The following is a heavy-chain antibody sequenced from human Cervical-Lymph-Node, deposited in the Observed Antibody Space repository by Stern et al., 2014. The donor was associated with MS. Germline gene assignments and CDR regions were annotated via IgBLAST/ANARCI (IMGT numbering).Heavy chain of an antibody. D-gene: IGHD2-8*01. J-gene: IGHJ6*02. CDR3: AATKRGYYLYYGMDV. Sequence: VQLVESGAEVKKPGASVKVSCKASGYTFTSYDINWVRQATGQGLEWMGWMNPNSGNTGYAQKFQGRVTMTRNTSISTAYMELSSLRSEDTAVYYCAATKRGYYLYYGMDVWGQGTTVTVSS. V-gene: IGHV1-8*01. CDR2: MNPNSGNT. CDR1: GYTFTSYD.